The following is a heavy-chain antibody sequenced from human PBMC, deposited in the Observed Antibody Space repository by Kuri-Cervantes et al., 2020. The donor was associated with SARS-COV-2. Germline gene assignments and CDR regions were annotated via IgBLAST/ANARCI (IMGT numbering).Heavy chain of an antibody. CDR1: GFNFSRTD. D-gene: IGHD2-21*01. J-gene: IGHJ4*02. CDR3: AKDRVGVQDF. V-gene: IGHV3-30*18. Sequence: GGSLRLSCAASGFNFSRTDMHWVRQAPGKGLEWVAVISHDGKNKKCIASGKGRFTISRDNSQNTLYLQMKSLRSEDTAMYYCAKDRVGVQDFWGQGTLVTASS. CDR2: ISHDGKNK.